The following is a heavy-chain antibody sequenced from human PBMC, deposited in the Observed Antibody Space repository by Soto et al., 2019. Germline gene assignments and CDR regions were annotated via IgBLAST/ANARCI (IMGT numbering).Heavy chain of an antibody. Sequence: SVKVSCKASGGTFSSYTISWVRQAPGQGLEWMGRIIPILGIANYAQKFQGRVTITADKSTSTAYMELSSLRSEDTAVYYCARSSTIFGVVIGWAFDIWGQGTMVTVSS. D-gene: IGHD3-3*01. J-gene: IGHJ3*02. CDR2: IIPILGIA. CDR3: ARSSTIFGVVIGWAFDI. V-gene: IGHV1-69*02. CDR1: GGTFSSYT.